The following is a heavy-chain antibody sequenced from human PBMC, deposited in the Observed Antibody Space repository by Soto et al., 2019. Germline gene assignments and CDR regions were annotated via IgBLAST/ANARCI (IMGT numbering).Heavy chain of an antibody. CDR1: GLTFSSYA. CDR2: ISGSGGST. Sequence: EVQLLESGGGLVQPGGSLRLSCAASGLTFSSYAMSWVRQAPGKGLEWVSAISGSGGSTYYADSVKGRFTISRDNSKNTLYLQMNRLRAEDTAVYYCAKSKGSSAYYGMDVWGQGTTVTVSS. CDR3: AKSKGSSAYYGMDV. J-gene: IGHJ6*02. D-gene: IGHD6-6*01. V-gene: IGHV3-23*01.